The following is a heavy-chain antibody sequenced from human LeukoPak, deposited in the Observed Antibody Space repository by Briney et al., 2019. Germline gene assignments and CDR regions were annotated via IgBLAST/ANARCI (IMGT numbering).Heavy chain of an antibody. J-gene: IGHJ4*02. CDR3: ARPDCSGGSCYSQLDY. CDR1: GGTFSSYA. V-gene: IGHV1-69*13. Sequence: SVKVSCKASGGTFSSYAISWVRQAPGQGLEWMGGIIPIFGTANYAQKFQGRVTITADESTSTAYMELSSLRSEDTAMYYCARPDCSGGSCYSQLDYWGQGTLVTVSS. D-gene: IGHD2-15*01. CDR2: IIPIFGTA.